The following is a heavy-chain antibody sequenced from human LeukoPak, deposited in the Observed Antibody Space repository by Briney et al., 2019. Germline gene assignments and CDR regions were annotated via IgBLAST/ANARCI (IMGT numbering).Heavy chain of an antibody. CDR1: GFTLSSYS. Sequence: GGSLRLSCAASGFTLSSYSMNWVRQAPGKGLEWVSSISSSSSYIYYADSVKGRFTISRDNAKNTLYLQMNSLRAEDTAVYYCAKEIFGVVIIGSFDYWGQGTLVTVSS. CDR3: AKEIFGVVIIGSFDY. V-gene: IGHV3-21*01. D-gene: IGHD3-3*01. CDR2: ISSSSSYI. J-gene: IGHJ4*02.